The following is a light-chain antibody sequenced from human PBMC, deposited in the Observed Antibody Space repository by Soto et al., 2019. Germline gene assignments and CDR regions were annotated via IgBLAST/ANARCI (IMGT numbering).Light chain of an antibody. CDR2: EVS. V-gene: IGLV2-14*01. CDR1: GSDVGGYNY. CDR3: SSYRNTNTVV. Sequence: QSVLTQPASVSGSFGQSITISCTGTGSDVGGYNYVSWYQQHPGKAPKVMIYEVSLRPSGVSTRFSGSKSGNTASLSISGLQAEDEGDYYCSSYRNTNTVVFGGGTKLTVL. J-gene: IGLJ3*02.